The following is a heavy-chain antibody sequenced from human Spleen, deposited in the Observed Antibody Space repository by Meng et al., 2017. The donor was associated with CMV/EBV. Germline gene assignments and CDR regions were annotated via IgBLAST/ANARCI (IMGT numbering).Heavy chain of an antibody. Sequence: GGSLRLSCAASGFTVSSNYMSWVRQAPGKGLEWVSVIYSGGSTYYADSVKGRFTISRDNSKNTLYLQMNSLRAEDTAVYYCARDRQQQLAFDIWGQGTMVTVSS. D-gene: IGHD6-13*01. J-gene: IGHJ3*02. CDR3: ARDRQQQLAFDI. CDR1: GFTVSSNY. CDR2: IYSGGST. V-gene: IGHV3-53*01.